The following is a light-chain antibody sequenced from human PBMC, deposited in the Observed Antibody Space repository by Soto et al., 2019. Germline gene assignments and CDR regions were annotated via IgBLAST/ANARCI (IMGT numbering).Light chain of an antibody. Sequence: EIVLTQSPATLSLSPGERATLSCRASQSFGSDLAWYQQKPGQAPRLVIYGVSSKATGIPDRFSGSGSGTDFTLTISRLEPEDFAVFYCQQYGSSLPWTFGQGTKVDIK. CDR3: QQYGSSLPWT. CDR2: GVS. CDR1: QSFGSD. J-gene: IGKJ1*01. V-gene: IGKV3-20*01.